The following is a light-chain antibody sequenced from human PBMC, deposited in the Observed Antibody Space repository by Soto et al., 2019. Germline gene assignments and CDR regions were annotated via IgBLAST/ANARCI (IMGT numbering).Light chain of an antibody. Sequence: QSVLTQSSSASASLGSSVNLTCSLSSEYSSYIIAWHQQPGKAPRYLMKLEGSGKFNRESGVPDRFSASSSGADRCLTISNLQSEDEADYYCETWDTNTQVFGGGTKLTVL. CDR1: SEYSSYI. CDR2: LEGSGKF. J-gene: IGLJ2*01. V-gene: IGLV4-60*03. CDR3: ETWDTNTQV.